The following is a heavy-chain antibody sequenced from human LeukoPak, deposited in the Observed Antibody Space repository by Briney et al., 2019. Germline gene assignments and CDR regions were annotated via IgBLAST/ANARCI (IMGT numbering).Heavy chain of an antibody. CDR1: GFTFSSYG. D-gene: IGHD3-3*01. Sequence: GGSLRLSCAASGFTFSSYGMHWVRQAPGKGLEWVAFIRYDGSNKYYADSVKGRFTISRDNSKNTLYLQMNSLRAEDTAVYYCAKDSYYDFWSGLGGYYYYMDVWGKGTTVTVSS. CDR3: AKDSYYDFWSGLGGYYYYMDV. J-gene: IGHJ6*03. V-gene: IGHV3-30*02. CDR2: IRYDGSNK.